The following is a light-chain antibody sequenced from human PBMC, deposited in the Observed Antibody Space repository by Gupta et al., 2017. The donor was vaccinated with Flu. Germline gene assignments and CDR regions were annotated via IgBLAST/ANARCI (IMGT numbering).Light chain of an antibody. CDR2: EAT. CDR3: SAYTGSSTPYV. V-gene: IGLV2-14*01. Sequence: SVLTQHASVPGSPGQSITISCTGSSTDIGSYGYVSWYRQHPGKASKLMIYEATSRPSGVSNRVSGSRSGNTASLTISGLQAEDEADYYCSAYTGSSTPYVFGSGTRVTVL. CDR1: STDIGSYGY. J-gene: IGLJ1*01.